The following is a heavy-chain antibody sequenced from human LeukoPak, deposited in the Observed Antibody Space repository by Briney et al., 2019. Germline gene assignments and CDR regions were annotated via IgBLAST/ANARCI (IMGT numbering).Heavy chain of an antibody. CDR3: ATARISFGELSPYYFDY. CDR1: GYTLTELS. D-gene: IGHD3-10*01. J-gene: IGHJ4*02. Sequence: VSVKVSCKVSGYTLTELSMHWVRQAPGKGLEWMGGFDPEDGETIYAQKFQGRVTMTEDTSTDTAYMELSSLRSEDTAVYYCATARISFGELSPYYFDYWGQGTLVTVSS. V-gene: IGHV1-24*01. CDR2: FDPEDGET.